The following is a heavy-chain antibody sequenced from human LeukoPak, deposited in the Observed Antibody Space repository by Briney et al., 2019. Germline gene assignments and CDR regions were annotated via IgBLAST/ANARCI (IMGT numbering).Heavy chain of an antibody. V-gene: IGHV3-21*01. Sequence: PGGSLRLSCAASGFTFSSYNMNWVRQAPGKGLEWVSSISSSSSYIYYADSVKGRFTISRDNAKNSLYLQMNSLRAEDTAVYYCARDIVDDSSGYYVYGVFDYWGQGTLVTVSS. D-gene: IGHD3-22*01. CDR2: ISSSSSYI. CDR3: ARDIVDDSSGYYVYGVFDY. J-gene: IGHJ4*02. CDR1: GFTFSSYN.